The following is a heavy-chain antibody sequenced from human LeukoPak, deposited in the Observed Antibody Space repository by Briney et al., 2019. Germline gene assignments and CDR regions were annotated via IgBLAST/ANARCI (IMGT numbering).Heavy chain of an antibody. D-gene: IGHD4-17*01. CDR1: GGSISSYY. J-gene: IGHJ4*02. V-gene: IGHV4-59*08. Sequence: PSETLSLTCTVSGGSISSYYWSWIRQPPGKGLEWIGYIYNSGSTNYNPSLKSRVTMSVDTSKNQFSLTLSSVTAADTAVYYCARHPSYGDSYYFDYWGQGTLVTVSS. CDR2: IYNSGST. CDR3: ARHPSYGDSYYFDY.